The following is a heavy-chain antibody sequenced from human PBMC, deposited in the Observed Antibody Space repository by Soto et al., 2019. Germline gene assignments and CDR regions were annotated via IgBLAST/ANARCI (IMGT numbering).Heavy chain of an antibody. Sequence: GGSLRLSCAASGFTFSSYAMGWVRQGPGKGLEWVAVVSIGGSTHYADSVRGRFTISRDNSKNTLSMQMNSLTAEDTAVYFCAKRRGAGGHFDYWGQGALVTVSS. CDR2: VSIGGST. CDR1: GFTFSSYA. V-gene: IGHV3-23*01. CDR3: AKRRGAGGHFDY. J-gene: IGHJ4*02. D-gene: IGHD2-15*01.